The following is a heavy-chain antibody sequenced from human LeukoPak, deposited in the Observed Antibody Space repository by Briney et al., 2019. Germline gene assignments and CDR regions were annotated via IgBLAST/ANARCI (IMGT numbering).Heavy chain of an antibody. J-gene: IGHJ4*02. CDR3: ARRAWSQWAFDF. CDR1: GGSISNYY. CDR2: IYDNGYT. D-gene: IGHD1-26*01. Sequence: PSETLSLTCAVSGGSISNYYWSWIRQAPGKGLELIGAIYDNGYTNYNPSLKSRVIISVDTSKNQFSLTVSTVTAADTAVYHCARRAWSQWAFDFWGQGTQVTVSS. V-gene: IGHV4-59*12.